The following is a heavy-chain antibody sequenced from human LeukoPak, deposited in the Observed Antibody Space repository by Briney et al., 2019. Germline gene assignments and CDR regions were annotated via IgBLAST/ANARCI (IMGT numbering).Heavy chain of an antibody. Sequence: EASVKVSCKASGYTFTGYYMHWVRQAPGQGLEWMGWINPNSGGTNYAQKFQGRVTMTRDTSISTAYMELSRLRSDDTAVYYCARDHKVFGVVILFDYWGQGTLVTVSS. D-gene: IGHD3-3*01. CDR1: GYTFTGYY. CDR2: INPNSGGT. V-gene: IGHV1-2*02. J-gene: IGHJ4*02. CDR3: ARDHKVFGVVILFDY.